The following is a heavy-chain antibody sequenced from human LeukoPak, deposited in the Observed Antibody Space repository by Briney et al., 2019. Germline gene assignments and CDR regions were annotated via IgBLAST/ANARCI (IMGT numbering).Heavy chain of an antibody. D-gene: IGHD3-22*01. CDR3: ARGRGYYDSSGYYYRPLFDY. CDR1: GGSFSGCY. CDR2: INHSGST. Sequence: SETLSLTCAVYGGSFSGCYWSWIRQPPGKGLEWIGEINHSGSTNYNPSLKSRVTISVDTSKNQFSLKLSSVTAADTAVYYCARGRGYYDSSGYYYRPLFDYWGQGTLVTVSS. J-gene: IGHJ4*02. V-gene: IGHV4-34*01.